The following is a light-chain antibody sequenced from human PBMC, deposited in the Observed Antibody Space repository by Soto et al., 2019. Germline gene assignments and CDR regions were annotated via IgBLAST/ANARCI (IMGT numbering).Light chain of an antibody. J-gene: IGLJ2*01. CDR1: SSDVGGYNY. CDR2: EVS. Sequence: QSALTQPASVSGSPGQSITISCSGTSSDVGGYNYVSWYQQHPGKAPKLMIYEVSNRPSGVSNRFSGSKSGNTASLTISGLQAEDEADYYFSSYTTSSTRVFGGGTQLNVL. V-gene: IGLV2-14*01. CDR3: SSYTTSSTRV.